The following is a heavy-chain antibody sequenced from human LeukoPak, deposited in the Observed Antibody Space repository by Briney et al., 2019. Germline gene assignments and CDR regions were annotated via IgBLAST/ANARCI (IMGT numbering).Heavy chain of an antibody. V-gene: IGHV4-39*01. CDR1: GGSFSSNSYY. D-gene: IGHD3-10*01. J-gene: IGHJ3*02. Sequence: PSETLCLTCTVSGGSFSSNSYYWGWIRQPPGKGLEWIGTVYYSGSTYYNPSLKSRVTISVDTSKNQFSLNLSSVTAADTAVYYCARLRVLKEVITMVRGAFDIWGQGTMVAVSS. CDR2: VYYSGST. CDR3: ARLRVLKEVITMVRGAFDI.